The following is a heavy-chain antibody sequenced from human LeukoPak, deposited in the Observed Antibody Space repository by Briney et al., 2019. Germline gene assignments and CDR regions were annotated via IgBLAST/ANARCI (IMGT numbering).Heavy chain of an antibody. Sequence: PSETLSLTCTVSGYSISSGYYWGWIRQPPGKGLEWIGSIYHSGSTYYNPSLKSRVTISVDTSKNQFSPKLSSVTAADTAVYYCARAPLLTGYFDFDYWGQGTLVTVSS. CDR2: IYHSGST. CDR3: ARAPLLTGYFDFDY. D-gene: IGHD3-9*01. CDR1: GYSISSGYY. J-gene: IGHJ4*02. V-gene: IGHV4-38-2*02.